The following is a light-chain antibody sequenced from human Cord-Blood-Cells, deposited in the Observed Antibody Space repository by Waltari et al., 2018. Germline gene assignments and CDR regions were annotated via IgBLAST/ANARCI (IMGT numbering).Light chain of an antibody. CDR3: AAWDDGLNGLV. Sequence: QSVLTQPPSASGTPGQRVTISCSGSSSNIGSNTVNWYQQLPGTAPQRLFYSNNQRPSGVPDLVSGSESGTSTSLAISGLQSEDEAGYYCAAWDDGLNGLVFGGGTKLTVL. V-gene: IGLV1-44*01. CDR1: SSNIGSNT. CDR2: SNN. J-gene: IGLJ3*02.